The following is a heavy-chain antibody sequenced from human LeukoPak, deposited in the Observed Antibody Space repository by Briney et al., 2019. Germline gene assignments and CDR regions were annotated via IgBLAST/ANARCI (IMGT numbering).Heavy chain of an antibody. CDR2: INHSGST. CDR1: GGSFSGYY. V-gene: IGHV4-34*01. CDR3: ARADIVLMVSASGTYYFDY. J-gene: IGHJ4*02. Sequence: SETLSLTCAVYGGSFSGYYWSWIRQPPGKGPEWIGEINHSGSTNYNPSLKSRVTISVDTSKNQFSLKLSSVTAADTAVYYCARADIVLMVSASGTYYFDYWGQGTLVTVSS. D-gene: IGHD2-8*01.